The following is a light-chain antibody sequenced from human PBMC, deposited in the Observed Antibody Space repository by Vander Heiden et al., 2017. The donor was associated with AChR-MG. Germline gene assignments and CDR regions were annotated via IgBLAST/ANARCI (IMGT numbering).Light chain of an antibody. Sequence: EIVLTQSPATLSLSPGERATLSCRASQSVSSYLAWYQQKPGQAPRLLIYDASNRATGIPARFSGSGSGTDFTLTISSLEPEDFAVYYCQQRSNWPPVNTFGQGTKLEIQ. CDR2: DAS. V-gene: IGKV3-11*01. CDR3: QQRSNWPPVNT. CDR1: QSVSSY. J-gene: IGKJ2*01.